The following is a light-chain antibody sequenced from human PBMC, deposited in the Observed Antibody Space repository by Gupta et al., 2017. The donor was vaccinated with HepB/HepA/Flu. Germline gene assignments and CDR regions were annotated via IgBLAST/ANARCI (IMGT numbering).Light chain of an antibody. J-gene: IGKJ4*01. CDR2: DAS. CDR3: QQPLPWPPLP. V-gene: IGKV3-11*01. CDR1: QSVSTY. Sequence: EIVLTQSPATLSLSPGERATLSCRASQSVSTYLAWYQQKPGQPPRLLIYDASNRATCIPALFSRSGSGTDFSLTISSLEPEDFAVYYCQQPLPWPPLPFGGGTKVEIK.